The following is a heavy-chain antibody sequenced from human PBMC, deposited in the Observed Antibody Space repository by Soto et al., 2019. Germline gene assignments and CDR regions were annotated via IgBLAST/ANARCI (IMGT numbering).Heavy chain of an antibody. Sequence: ASVKVSCKASGNTFNTLGISWVRQAPGQGLEGMGWISANNGNTNYAKKVQGRVTMTTDTSTSTVYMELTTLTSDDAAIYYCALGSSSVRGKDYSSYLGMDVWGQGTTVTVS. J-gene: IGHJ6*02. CDR3: ALGSSSVRGKDYSSYLGMDV. V-gene: IGHV1-18*01. CDR2: ISANNGNT. D-gene: IGHD6-6*01. CDR1: GNTFNTLG.